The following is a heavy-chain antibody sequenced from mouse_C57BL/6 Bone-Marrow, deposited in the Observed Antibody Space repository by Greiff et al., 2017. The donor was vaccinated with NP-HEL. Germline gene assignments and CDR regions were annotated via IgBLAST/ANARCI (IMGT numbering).Heavy chain of an antibody. CDR2: ISSGGDYI. J-gene: IGHJ3*01. V-gene: IGHV5-9-1*02. Sequence: EVKVIESGEGLVKPGGSLKLSCAASGFTFSSYAMSWVRQTPEKRLEWVAYISSGGDYIYYADTVKGRFTISRDNARNTLYLQMSSLKSEDTAMYYCTRDGTTVVPAFAYWGQGTLVTVSA. CDR1: GFTFSSYA. CDR3: TRDGTTVVPAFAY. D-gene: IGHD1-1*01.